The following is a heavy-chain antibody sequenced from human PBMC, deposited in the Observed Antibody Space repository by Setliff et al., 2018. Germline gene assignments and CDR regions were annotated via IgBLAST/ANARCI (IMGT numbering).Heavy chain of an antibody. Sequence: SETLSLTCAVSGSAIDSGHYWGWIRQPPGKGLEWIGSFRPTGRTYYNPSLKSRVTISVDTSKKQFSLKLTSMTAADTAVYYCVRDAGDGYGVDAYAGAGFDIWGQGTTVTVSS. CDR1: GSAIDSGHY. CDR3: VRDAGDGYGVDAYAGAGFDI. V-gene: IGHV4-38-2*02. D-gene: IGHD4-17*01. CDR2: FRPTGRT. J-gene: IGHJ3*02.